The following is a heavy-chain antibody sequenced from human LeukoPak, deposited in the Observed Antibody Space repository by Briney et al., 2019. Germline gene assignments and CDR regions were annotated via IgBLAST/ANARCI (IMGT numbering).Heavy chain of an antibody. Sequence: GGSLRLSCAAPGFRFSDYYMSWIRQAPGKGLEWVSYISSSGGSTNYADSVKGRFTISRDNAKNALYLQMNSLRAEDTAVYYCAGDQDEGGTFDYWGQGTLVTVSS. J-gene: IGHJ4*02. D-gene: IGHD3-16*01. CDR2: ISSSGGST. CDR3: AGDQDEGGTFDY. CDR1: GFRFSDYY. V-gene: IGHV3-11*05.